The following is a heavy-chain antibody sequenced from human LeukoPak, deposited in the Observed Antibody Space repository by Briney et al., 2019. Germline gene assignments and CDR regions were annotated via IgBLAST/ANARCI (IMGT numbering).Heavy chain of an antibody. D-gene: IGHD4-17*01. CDR1: GYTFTGYY. V-gene: IGHV1-2*02. J-gene: IGHJ3*02. CDR2: INPNSGGT. Sequence: ASVKVSCKASGYTFTGYYMHWVRQAPGQGLERMGWINPNSGGTNYAQKFQGRVTMTRDTSISTAYMELSRLRSDDTAVYYCATDYGDYEHAFDIWGQGTMVTVSS. CDR3: ATDYGDYEHAFDI.